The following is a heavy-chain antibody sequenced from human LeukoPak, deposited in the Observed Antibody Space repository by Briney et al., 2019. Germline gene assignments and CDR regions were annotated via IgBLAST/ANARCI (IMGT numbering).Heavy chain of an antibody. CDR3: ARGESTYFDY. J-gene: IGHJ4*02. V-gene: IGHV1-2*02. CDR2: INPNSGGT. CDR1: GYTFTAYY. Sequence: GASVKVSCKASGYTFTAYYMHWVRQAPGQGLEWMGWINPNSGGTNYAQKFQGRVTMTRDTSTSTVDLELSSLRSEDTAVYYCARGESTYFDYWGQGTLVTVSS.